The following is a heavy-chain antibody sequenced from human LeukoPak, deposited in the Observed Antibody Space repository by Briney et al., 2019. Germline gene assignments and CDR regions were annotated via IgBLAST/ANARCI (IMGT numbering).Heavy chain of an antibody. CDR1: GFTFSSYW. CDR3: IGSGGWPGY. Sequence: GGSLRLSCAASGFTFSSYWMHWVRQAPGKGLVWVSCIASDGSTVYADSVKGRFTISRDNAKDTVYLQMNSLRVEDTAVYYCIGSGGWPGYWGQGTLVTVSS. D-gene: IGHD1-26*01. CDR2: IASDGST. J-gene: IGHJ4*02. V-gene: IGHV3-74*01.